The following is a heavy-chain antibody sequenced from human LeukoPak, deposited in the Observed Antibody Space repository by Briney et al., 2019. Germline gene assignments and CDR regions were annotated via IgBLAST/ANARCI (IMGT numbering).Heavy chain of an antibody. D-gene: IGHD6-19*01. CDR2: IYRGDTT. J-gene: IGHJ6*03. CDR1: GFIASRND. V-gene: IGHV3-53*01. CDR3: ARAPSYSSGHDGNYYDYMDV. Sequence: GGSLRLSCAAYGFIASRNDMYWVRQAPGKGLGWVSVIYRGDTTSYADSVKGRFTISRDNSKNMVYLQMNSLRAEDTAVYYCARAPSYSSGHDGNYYDYMDVWGKGTTVTVSS.